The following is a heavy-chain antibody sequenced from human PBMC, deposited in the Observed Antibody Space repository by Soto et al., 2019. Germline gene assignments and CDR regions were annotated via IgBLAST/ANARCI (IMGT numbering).Heavy chain of an antibody. V-gene: IGHV4-31*02. CDR3: XXXXXXXPRFDY. CDR1: GXXISSXXYY. J-gene: IGHJ4*02. CDR2: IYYSGST. Sequence: QVQLQESGPGLXXXXXXXSLTXTVSGXXISSXXYYWSWIRQHPGKGLEWIGYIYYSGSTYYNPSLKSRVTISVDTSKNQFSLKLSSVTAADTAXXYXXXXXXXXPRFDYWGQGTLVTVSS.